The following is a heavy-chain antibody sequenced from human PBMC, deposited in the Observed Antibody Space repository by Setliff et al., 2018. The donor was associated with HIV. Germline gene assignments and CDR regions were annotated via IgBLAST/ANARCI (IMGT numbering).Heavy chain of an antibody. CDR3: TPYLATGTSNFEY. Sequence: PGGSLRLSCAASGFTFDDYAMHWVRQAPGKGLEWVSGISWNSGSIGYADSVKGRFTISRDNAKNSLYLQMNSLQSEDTAVYYCTPYLATGTSNFEYWGQGTLVTVSS. CDR1: GFTFDDYA. CDR2: ISWNSGSI. D-gene: IGHD1-1*01. J-gene: IGHJ4*02. V-gene: IGHV3-9*01.